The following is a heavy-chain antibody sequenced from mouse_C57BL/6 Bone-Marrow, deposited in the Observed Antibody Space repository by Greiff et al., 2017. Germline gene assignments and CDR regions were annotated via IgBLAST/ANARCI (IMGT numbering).Heavy chain of an antibody. V-gene: IGHV1-72*01. CDR2: IDPDSGGT. D-gene: IGHD1-1*01. Sequence: QVQLQQPGAELVKPGASVKLSCKASGYTFTSYWMHWVKQRPGRGLEWIGRIDPDSGGTKYNEKFKSKATLTVDKPSSTAYMQISSLTSEDSAVYDCARGAENYSGSSPYWDFDVWGTGTTVTVSS. CDR3: ARGAENYSGSSPYWDFDV. J-gene: IGHJ1*03. CDR1: GYTFTSYW.